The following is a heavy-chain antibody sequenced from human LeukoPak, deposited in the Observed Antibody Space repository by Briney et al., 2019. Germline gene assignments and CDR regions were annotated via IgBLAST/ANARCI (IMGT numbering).Heavy chain of an antibody. Sequence: GASVKVSCKASGYTFNYFAMHWVRQAPGQRPEWMGCINVDNDDTRYSQKFQGRVTITSDTSASTVYMELSSLRFEDTAVYYCARDLGYGGKRSRGLFDYWGQGTLVTVSS. CDR3: ARDLGYGGKRSRGLFDY. D-gene: IGHD4-23*01. V-gene: IGHV1-3*01. J-gene: IGHJ4*02. CDR2: INVDNDDT. CDR1: GYTFNYFA.